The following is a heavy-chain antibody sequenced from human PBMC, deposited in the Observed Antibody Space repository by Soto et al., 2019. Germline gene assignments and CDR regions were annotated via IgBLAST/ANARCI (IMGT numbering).Heavy chain of an antibody. CDR1: GFDLNDFG. CDR3: AKENTPPYFDY. D-gene: IGHD2-15*01. V-gene: IGHV3-33*06. CDR2: IWYDGKRK. Sequence: LRLSCAASGFDLNDFGIHWVRQAPGKGLEWVAHIWYDGKRKNYVDSVKGRLTVSRDSSNNTVYLQMNSLRVEDTAVYYCAKENTPPYFDYSGQIPRVTFST. J-gene: IGHJ4*02.